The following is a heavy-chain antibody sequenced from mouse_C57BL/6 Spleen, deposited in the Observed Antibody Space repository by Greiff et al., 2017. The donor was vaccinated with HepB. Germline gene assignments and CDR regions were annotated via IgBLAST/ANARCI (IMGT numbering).Heavy chain of an antibody. J-gene: IGHJ2*01. D-gene: IGHD2-3*01. CDR2: ISYDGSN. Sequence: EVKLQESGPGLVKPSQSLSLTCSVTGYSITSGYYWNWIRQFPGNKLEWMGYISYDGSNNYNPSLKNRISITRDTSKNQFFLKLNSVTTEDTATYYCARDGYYPNYFDYWGQGTTLTVSS. CDR3: ARDGYYPNYFDY. V-gene: IGHV3-6*01. CDR1: GYSITSGYY.